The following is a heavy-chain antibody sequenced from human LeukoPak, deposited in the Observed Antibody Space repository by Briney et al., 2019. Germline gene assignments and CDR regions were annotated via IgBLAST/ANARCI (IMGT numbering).Heavy chain of an antibody. J-gene: IGHJ4*02. D-gene: IGHD1/OR15-1a*01. Sequence: ASVKVSCKASGGTFSSYAISWVRQAPGQGLEWMGGIIPIFGTANYAQKFQGRVTITADESTSTAYMELSSLRSEDTAVYYCASLGVDANKAWGQGTLVTVSS. CDR2: IIPIFGTA. V-gene: IGHV1-69*13. CDR1: GGTFSSYA. CDR3: ASLGVDANKA.